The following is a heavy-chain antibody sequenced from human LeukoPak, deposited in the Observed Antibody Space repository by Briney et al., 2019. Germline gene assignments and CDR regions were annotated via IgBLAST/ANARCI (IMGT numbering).Heavy chain of an antibody. CDR3: ARGGSGSYYIRVYYYMDV. J-gene: IGHJ6*03. D-gene: IGHD3-10*01. CDR2: IYYSGST. CDR1: GGSISSSSYY. V-gene: IGHV4-39*07. Sequence: PSETLSLTCTVSGGSISSSSYYWGWLRQPPGKGLEWIGSIYYSGSTYYNPSLKSRVTISVDTSKNQFSLKLSSVTAADTAVYYCARGGSGSYYIRVYYYMDVWGKGTTVTVSS.